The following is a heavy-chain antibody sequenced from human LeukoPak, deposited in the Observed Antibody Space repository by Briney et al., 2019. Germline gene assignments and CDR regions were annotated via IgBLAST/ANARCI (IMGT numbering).Heavy chain of an antibody. Sequence: GGSLRLSCAASGFTFSSYWMHWVRQAPGKGLVWVSRINSDGSSTSYADSVKGRFTISRDNAKNTLYLQMNSLRAEDTAVYYCARDRVYCSGGSCCVWFDPWGQGTLVTVSS. CDR2: INSDGSST. J-gene: IGHJ5*02. V-gene: IGHV3-74*01. D-gene: IGHD2-15*01. CDR3: ARDRVYCSGGSCCVWFDP. CDR1: GFTFSSYW.